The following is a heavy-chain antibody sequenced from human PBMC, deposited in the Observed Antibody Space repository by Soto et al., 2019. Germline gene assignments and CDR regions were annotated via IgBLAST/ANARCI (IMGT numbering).Heavy chain of an antibody. D-gene: IGHD1-20*01. CDR2: INEDGSKK. CDR1: GFAFSIYW. V-gene: IGHV3-7*01. CDR3: VRENNGGPEF. J-gene: IGHJ3*01. Sequence: GGSLRLSCAASGFAFSIYWMMWVRQAPGKGLEWVANINEDGSKKHHVDSVKVRFTISRDNAKNSLYLQLNSLRTEDTAIYYCVRENNGGPEFWGQGTMVTVS.